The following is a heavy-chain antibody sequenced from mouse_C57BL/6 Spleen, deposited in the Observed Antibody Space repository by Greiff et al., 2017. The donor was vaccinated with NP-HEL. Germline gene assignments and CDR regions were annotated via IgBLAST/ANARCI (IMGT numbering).Heavy chain of an antibody. CDR1: GFTFSSYA. CDR3: TRDPNYYYGSSYWYFDV. V-gene: IGHV5-9-1*02. J-gene: IGHJ1*03. CDR2: ISSGGDYI. Sequence: EVQGVESGEGLVKPGGSLKLSCAASGFTFSSYAMSWVRQTPEKRLEWVAYISSGGDYIYYADTVKGRFTISRDNARNTLYLQMSSLKSEDTAMYYCTRDPNYYYGSSYWYFDVWGTGTTVTVSS. D-gene: IGHD1-1*01.